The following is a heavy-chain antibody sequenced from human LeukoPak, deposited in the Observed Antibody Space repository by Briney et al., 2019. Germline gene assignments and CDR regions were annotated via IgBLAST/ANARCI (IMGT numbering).Heavy chain of an antibody. V-gene: IGHV4-39*07. CDR1: GGSISSSSYY. CDR3: ARGGRRYYYDSSGYRYYFDY. D-gene: IGHD3-22*01. J-gene: IGHJ4*02. Sequence: PSETLSLTCTVSGGSISSSSYYWGWIRQPPGKGLEWIGSIYYSGSTYYNPSLKSRVTISVDTSKNQFSLKLSSVTAADTAVYYCARGGRRYYYDSSGYRYYFDYWGQGTLVTVSS. CDR2: IYYSGST.